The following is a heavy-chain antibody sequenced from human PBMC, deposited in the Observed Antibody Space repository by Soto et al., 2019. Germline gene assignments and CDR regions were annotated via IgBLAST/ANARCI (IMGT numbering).Heavy chain of an antibody. Sequence: SVKVSCKASVFTSSGISWVRQAPGQRLEWMGWISTHNGNTIYAQKFQGRVIMTMDTSTTTVYMELRSLRPDDTAVYLCAREGILGLFDAYDLWGQGTMVTVSS. CDR2: ISTHNGNT. CDR3: AREGILGLFDAYDL. D-gene: IGHD3-3*01. J-gene: IGHJ3*01. CDR1: VFTSSG. V-gene: IGHV1-18*04.